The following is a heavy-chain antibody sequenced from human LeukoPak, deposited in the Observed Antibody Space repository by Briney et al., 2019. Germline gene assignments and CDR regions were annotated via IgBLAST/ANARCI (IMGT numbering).Heavy chain of an antibody. CDR3: ARDWSRGSGSHYYMDV. CDR2: IYSGGSGGST. V-gene: IGHV3-53*01. J-gene: IGHJ6*03. D-gene: IGHD3-10*01. CDR1: GFTVSSNY. Sequence: GGSLRLSCAASGFTVSSNYMSWVRQAPGKGLEWVSVIYSGGSGGSTYYADSVKGRFTISRDNAKNSLYLQMNSLRAEDTAVYYCARDWSRGSGSHYYMDVWGKGTTVAVSS.